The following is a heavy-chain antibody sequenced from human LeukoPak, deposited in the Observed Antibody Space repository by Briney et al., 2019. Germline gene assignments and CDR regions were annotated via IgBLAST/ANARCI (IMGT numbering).Heavy chain of an antibody. CDR2: INPNSGGT. Sequence: VSCKAXGYTFTXYYMHWVRQAPGQGLEWMGWINPNSGGTNYAQKFQGRVTMTRDTSISTAYMELSRLRSDDTAVYYCARLPHTLGWFDPWGQGTLVTVSS. J-gene: IGHJ5*02. CDR3: ARLPHTLGWFDP. CDR1: GYTFTXYY. V-gene: IGHV1-2*02. D-gene: IGHD7-27*01.